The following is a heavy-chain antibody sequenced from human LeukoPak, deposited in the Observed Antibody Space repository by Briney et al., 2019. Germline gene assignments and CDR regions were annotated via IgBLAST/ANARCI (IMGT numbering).Heavy chain of an antibody. CDR3: AREGRDY. CDR1: GGSFSGYY. V-gene: IGHV4-34*01. CDR2: INHSGST. J-gene: IGHJ4*02. Sequence: SEALSLTCAVYGGSFSGYYWSWIRQPPGKGLEWIGEINHSGSTNYNPSLKSRVTISVDTSKNQFSLKLSSVTAADTAVYYRAREGRDYWGQGTLVTVSS.